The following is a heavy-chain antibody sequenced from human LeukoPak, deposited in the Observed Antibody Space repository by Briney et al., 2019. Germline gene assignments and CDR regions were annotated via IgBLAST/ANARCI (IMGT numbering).Heavy chain of an antibody. V-gene: IGHV3-23*01. Sequence: PGGSLRLSCAASGFTFSSTSMSWVRQAPGKGLEWVAVTVGGGDGTYYADSVKGRFTISRDYSKNTLYLETNSLRAEDTAIYYCAKDRSSSRGKDFDYWAREPWSPSPQ. CDR2: TVGGGDGT. J-gene: IGHJ4*02. CDR1: GFTFSSTS. D-gene: IGHD6-6*01. CDR3: AKDRSSSRGKDFDY.